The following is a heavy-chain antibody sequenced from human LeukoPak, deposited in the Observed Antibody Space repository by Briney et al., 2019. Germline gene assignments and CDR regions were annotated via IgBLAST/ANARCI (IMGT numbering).Heavy chain of an antibody. CDR2: VYYSGSA. J-gene: IGHJ4*02. V-gene: IGHV4-59*08. CDR3: ARRKYCSGGSCYSGTIDY. Sequence: SETLSLTCTVSGDSVTTYYWSWIRQPPGKGLEWLGYVYYSGSATYNPSLKSRVTISVDASKNQFSLKLSSVTAADTAVYYCARRKYCSGGSCYSGTIDYWGQGTLVTVSS. CDR1: GDSVTTYY. D-gene: IGHD2-15*01.